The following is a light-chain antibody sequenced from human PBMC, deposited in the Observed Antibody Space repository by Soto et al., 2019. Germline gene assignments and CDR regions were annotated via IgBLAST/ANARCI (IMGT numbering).Light chain of an antibody. Sequence: IVKTQSPDSLTFSLGDRASINCKSSQSLLYRANNKHYVAWDQQKPGLPSQLLMICASTREAGVPARLGGSGSGPDFTLTISRLQAEDVGVYYCQQYYYTLHSFGQGTKVDIK. CDR1: QSLLYRANNKHY. CDR3: QQYYYTLHS. CDR2: CAS. J-gene: IGKJ2*03. V-gene: IGKV4-1*01.